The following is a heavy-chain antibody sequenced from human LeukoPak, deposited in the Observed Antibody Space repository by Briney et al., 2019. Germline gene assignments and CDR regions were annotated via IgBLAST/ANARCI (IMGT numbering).Heavy chain of an antibody. Sequence: SETLSLTCTVSGVSITSYYWSWLRQPPGKGLEWIGYIFHSGSTNYNPSLKSRVSISMDTSKNHFSLKVNSVTAADTAVYYCARGSVTPDFWGRGTLVTVSS. D-gene: IGHD4-17*01. J-gene: IGHJ4*02. CDR3: ARGSVTPDF. V-gene: IGHV4-59*01. CDR1: GVSITSYY. CDR2: IFHSGST.